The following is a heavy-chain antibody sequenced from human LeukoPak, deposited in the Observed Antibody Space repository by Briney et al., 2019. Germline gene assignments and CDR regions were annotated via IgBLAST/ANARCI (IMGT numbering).Heavy chain of an antibody. Sequence: SETLSLTCTVSGGSISSSSYYWVWIRQPPGKGLEWIGSIYYSGNTYYKPSLKSRVTISVDTSKNQFSLKLSSVTAADTAVYYCARGRIVGDWGQGTLVTVSS. V-gene: IGHV4-39*07. CDR3: ARGRIVGD. CDR1: GGSISSSSYY. CDR2: IYYSGNT. J-gene: IGHJ4*02. D-gene: IGHD2-15*01.